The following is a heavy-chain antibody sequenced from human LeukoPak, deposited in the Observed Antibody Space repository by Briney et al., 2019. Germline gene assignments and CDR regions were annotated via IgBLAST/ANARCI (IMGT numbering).Heavy chain of an antibody. CDR3: ARGHYYDSSGSPSFDY. D-gene: IGHD3-22*01. CDR2: IYYSGST. Sequence: SETLSLTCTVSGGSISSYYWSWIRQPPGKGLEWIGYIYYSGSTNYNPSLKSRVPISVDPSKNQFSLKLSSVTAADTAVYYCARGHYYDSSGSPSFDYWGQGTLVTVSS. J-gene: IGHJ4*02. V-gene: IGHV4-59*01. CDR1: GGSISSYY.